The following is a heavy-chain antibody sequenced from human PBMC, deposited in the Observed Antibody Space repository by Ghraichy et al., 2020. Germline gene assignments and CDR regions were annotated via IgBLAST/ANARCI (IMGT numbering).Heavy chain of an antibody. CDR3: AREAKLSSGYPILDY. D-gene: IGHD3-22*01. J-gene: IGHJ4*02. CDR1: GFTFSDYY. Sequence: GGSLRLSCAASGFTFSDYYMSWIRQAPGKGLEWVAYISSSGSTIYYADSVKGRFTISRDNAKNSLYLQMNSLRAEDTAVYYCAREAKLSSGYPILDYWGQGTLVTVSS. V-gene: IGHV3-11*01. CDR2: ISSSGSTI.